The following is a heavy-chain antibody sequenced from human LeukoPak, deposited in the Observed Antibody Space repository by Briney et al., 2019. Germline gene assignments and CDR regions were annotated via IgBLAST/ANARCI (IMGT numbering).Heavy chain of an antibody. CDR3: ARVSSSSWYDYFDY. CDR2: INHSGST. J-gene: IGHJ4*02. Sequence: SETLCLTCAVYGGSFSGYYWSWIRQPPGKGLEWIGEINHSGSTNYNPSLKSRVTISVDTSKNQFSLKLSSVTAADTAVYYCARVSSSSWYDYFDYWGQGTLVTVSS. CDR1: GGSFSGYY. V-gene: IGHV4-34*01. D-gene: IGHD6-13*01.